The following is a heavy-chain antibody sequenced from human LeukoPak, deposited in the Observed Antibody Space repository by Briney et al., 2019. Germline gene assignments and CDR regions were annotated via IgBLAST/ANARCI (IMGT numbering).Heavy chain of an antibody. CDR2: INWNSDNI. D-gene: IGHD3-22*01. J-gene: IGHJ3*02. Sequence: GRSLRLSCAASGFTFNDHAMYWVRQAPGKGLEWVSGINWNSDNIGYADSVRGRFTISRDDAKNSLFLQMNSLRVEDTALYYRARASYYYDTTGLGAVDIWGQGTMVTVSS. V-gene: IGHV3-9*01. CDR3: ARASYYYDTTGLGAVDI. CDR1: GFTFNDHA.